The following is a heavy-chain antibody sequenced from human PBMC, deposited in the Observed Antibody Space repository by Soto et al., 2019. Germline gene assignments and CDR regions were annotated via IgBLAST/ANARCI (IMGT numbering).Heavy chain of an antibody. CDR3: TRLHTYACDY. CDR2: IRSKANSYAT. CDR1: GFTFSGSA. D-gene: IGHD2-2*01. J-gene: IGHJ4*02. V-gene: IGHV3-73*01. Sequence: EVQLVESGGGLVQPGGSLKLSCAASGFTFSGSAMHWVRQASGKGLEWVGRIRSKANSYATAYAASVKGRFTISRDDSKNTAYLQMNSLKTEDTAVYYCTRLHTYACDYWGPGTLVTVSS.